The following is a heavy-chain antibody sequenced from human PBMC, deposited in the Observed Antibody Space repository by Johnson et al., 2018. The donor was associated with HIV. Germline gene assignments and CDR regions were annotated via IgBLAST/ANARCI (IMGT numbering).Heavy chain of an antibody. CDR3: ARDQAYRSSWAFSFDI. CDR1: GFTFSSYG. CDR2: ISYDGSNK. Sequence: QVQLVESGGGVVQPGRSLRLSCAASGFTFSSYGMHWVRQAPGKGLEWVAVISYDGSNKYYADSVKGRFTISRDNSKNTLYLQMNSLRAEDTAVYFCARDQAYRSSWAFSFDIWGQGTMVIVSS. D-gene: IGHD6-13*01. J-gene: IGHJ3*02. V-gene: IGHV3-30*03.